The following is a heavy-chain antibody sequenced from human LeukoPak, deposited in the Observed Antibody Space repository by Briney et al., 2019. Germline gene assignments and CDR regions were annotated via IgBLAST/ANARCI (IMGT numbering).Heavy chain of an antibody. Sequence: GGSLRLSCAASGFTFSSYAMSWVRQAPGKGLERVSAISGSGGSTYYADSVKGRFTISRDNAKNSLYLQMNSLRAEDTAVYYCARASGDIVETATMGSYWGQGTLVTVSS. D-gene: IGHD5-18*01. J-gene: IGHJ4*02. CDR3: ARASGDIVETATMGSY. V-gene: IGHV3-23*01. CDR2: ISGSGGST. CDR1: GFTFSSYA.